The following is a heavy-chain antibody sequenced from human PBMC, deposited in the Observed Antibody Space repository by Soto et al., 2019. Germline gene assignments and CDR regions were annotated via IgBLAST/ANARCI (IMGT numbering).Heavy chain of an antibody. D-gene: IGHD3-22*01. J-gene: IGHJ6*02. Sequence: GGSLRLSCAASGFTFSNAWMNWVRQAPGKGLEWVGRIKSKTDGGTTDYAAPVKGRFTISRDDSKNTLYLQMNSLKTEDTAVYYCTTVRPQDYYDSSGYYDKYYYYYGMDVWGQGTTVTVSS. CDR2: IKSKTDGGTT. V-gene: IGHV3-15*07. CDR3: TTVRPQDYYDSSGYYDKYYYYYGMDV. CDR1: GFTFSNAW.